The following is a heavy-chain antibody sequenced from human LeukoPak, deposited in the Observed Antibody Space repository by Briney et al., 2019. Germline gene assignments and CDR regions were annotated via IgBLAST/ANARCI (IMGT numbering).Heavy chain of an antibody. CDR2: INPNSGGT. CDR3: ARDPRIAAALNWFDP. CDR1: GYTFTGYY. J-gene: IGHJ5*02. V-gene: IGHV1-2*02. D-gene: IGHD6-13*01. Sequence: ASVKVSCKASGYTFTGYYMHWVRQAPGQGLEWMGWINPNSGGTNYAQKFQGRVTMTRDTSISTAYMELSRLRSDDTAVYYCARDPRIAAALNWFDPWGQGTLVTVSS.